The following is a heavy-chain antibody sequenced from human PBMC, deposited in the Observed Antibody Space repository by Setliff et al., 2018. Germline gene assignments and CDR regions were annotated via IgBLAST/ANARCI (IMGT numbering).Heavy chain of an antibody. CDR2: ISAHTGNT. V-gene: IGHV1-18*01. Sequence: ASVKVSCKTSGYSFTDYGIAWVRQAPGQGLEWMGWISAHTGNTYSGQKLHDRLSLTTDTSTNTAYMELRSLGSDDTAVYYCSRLVRFCTRVACQTLSGGEFWGQGTLVTVSS. CDR1: GYSFTDYG. CDR3: SRLVRFCTRVACQTLSGGEF. D-gene: IGHD2-8*01. J-gene: IGHJ1*01.